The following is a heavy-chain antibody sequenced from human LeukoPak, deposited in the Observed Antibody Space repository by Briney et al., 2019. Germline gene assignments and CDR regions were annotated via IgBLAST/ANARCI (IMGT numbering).Heavy chain of an antibody. V-gene: IGHV3-74*01. D-gene: IGHD6-19*01. J-gene: IGHJ4*02. CDR1: GFPFTTYW. Sequence: PGGSLSLSCAASGFPFTTYWMHWFRQAPGKGLVWVSGINSDGSSTTYADSVKGRFTISRDNAKNTLYLQMNSLRAEDTAVYYCARSSGWYDYWGQGTLVTVSS. CDR2: INSDGSST. CDR3: ARSSGWYDY.